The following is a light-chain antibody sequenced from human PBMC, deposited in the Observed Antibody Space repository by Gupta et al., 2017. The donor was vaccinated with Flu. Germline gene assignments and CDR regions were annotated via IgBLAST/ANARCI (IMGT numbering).Light chain of an antibody. CDR2: GAS. CDR3: QQEGSSPRT. V-gene: IGKV3-20*01. J-gene: IGKJ1*01. Sequence: EIVLTQSPGTLSLSPGERATLSCRASQSVSSSYLAWYQQKPGQAPRLLIYGASSRATGIPDRFSGSGSVTDFTLTISRLEPEDFAVYYCQQEGSSPRTFGQGTKVEIK. CDR1: QSVSSSY.